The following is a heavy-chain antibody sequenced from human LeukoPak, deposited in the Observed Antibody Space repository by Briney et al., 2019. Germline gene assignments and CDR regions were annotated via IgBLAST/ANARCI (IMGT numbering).Heavy chain of an antibody. CDR3: VKDFGNLAGRPDAFHV. V-gene: IGHV3-9*01. CDR1: GFTFDGYD. D-gene: IGHD6-6*01. CDR2: ISSDSVTL. J-gene: IGHJ3*01. Sequence: GRSLRLSCEASGFTFDGYDMHWVRQSPVKGLEWVSHISSDSVTLAYADSVQGRFIISRDNARNSLHLQMNSLGPDDTALYFCVKDFGNLAGRPDAFHVWGRGTMVTVSS.